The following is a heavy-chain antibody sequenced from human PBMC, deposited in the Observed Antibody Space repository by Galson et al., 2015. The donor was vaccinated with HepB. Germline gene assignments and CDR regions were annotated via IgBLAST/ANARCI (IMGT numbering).Heavy chain of an antibody. D-gene: IGHD2-2*01. CDR1: GFTFSSYS. J-gene: IGHJ6*02. CDR3: ARDRDIVVVPAAKSVGRETGNYYYGMDV. V-gene: IGHV3-21*01. Sequence: SLRLSCAASGFTFSSYSMNWVRQAPGKGLEWVSSISSSSSYIYYADSVKGRFTISRDNAKNSLYLQMNSLRAEDTAVYYCARDRDIVVVPAAKSVGRETGNYYYGMDVWGQGTTVTVSS. CDR2: ISSSSSYI.